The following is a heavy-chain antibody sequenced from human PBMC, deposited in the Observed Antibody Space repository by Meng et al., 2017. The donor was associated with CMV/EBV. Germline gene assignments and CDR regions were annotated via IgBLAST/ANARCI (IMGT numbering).Heavy chain of an antibody. Sequence: SVKVSCKASGGTFSSYAISWVRQAPGQGLEWMGGISPNFGTANYAQKLQGRVTITTDESTSTAYMELSSLRSEDTAVYYCARVGISSSWYEPGTGWLDAWGQGTLVTVSS. CDR1: GGTFSSYA. CDR3: ARVGISSSWYEPGTGWLDA. D-gene: IGHD6-13*01. CDR2: ISPNFGTA. V-gene: IGHV1-69*05. J-gene: IGHJ5*01.